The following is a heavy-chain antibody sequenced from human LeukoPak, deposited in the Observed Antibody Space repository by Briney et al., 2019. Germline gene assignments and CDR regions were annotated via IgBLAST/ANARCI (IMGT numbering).Heavy chain of an antibody. J-gene: IGHJ6*03. CDR2: IKQDGSEK. Sequence: GGSLRLSCAASGFTFSSYWMSWVRQAPGKGLEWVANIKQDGSEKYYVDSVKGRFTISRDNAKNSVYLQMNSLRAEDTAVYYCARDTIWSGYGYYYYYYMDVWGKGTTVTVSS. CDR3: ARDTIWSGYGYYYYYYMDV. CDR1: GFTFSSYW. D-gene: IGHD3-3*01. V-gene: IGHV3-7*01.